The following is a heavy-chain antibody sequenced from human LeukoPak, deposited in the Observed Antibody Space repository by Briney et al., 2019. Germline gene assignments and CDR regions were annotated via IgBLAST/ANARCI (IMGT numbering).Heavy chain of an antibody. D-gene: IGHD3-10*01. J-gene: IGHJ4*02. V-gene: IGHV1-18*01. CDR2: ISAYNGNT. CDR3: ATDKRQNYYGSGVIDY. Sequence: ASVTVSCKASGYTFTSYGISWVRQAPGQGLEWMGWISAYNGNTNYAQKLQGRVTMTEDTSTDTAYMELSSLRSEDTAVYYCATDKRQNYYGSGVIDYWGQGTLVTVSS. CDR1: GYTFTSYG.